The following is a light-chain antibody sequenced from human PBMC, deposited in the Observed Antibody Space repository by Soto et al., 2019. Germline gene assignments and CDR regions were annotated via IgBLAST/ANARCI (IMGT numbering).Light chain of an antibody. Sequence: ENVLTQSPGTPSLSQVESATLSGRASQNVARNYLAWFQQRPGQAPRLLIYDTSTRATGIPDRFSGSGSGTDFTLTISRLEPEDFAVYFCQQYATSPLAFGGGTKVDI. CDR2: DTS. CDR1: QNVARNY. CDR3: QQYATSPLA. J-gene: IGKJ4*01. V-gene: IGKV3-20*01.